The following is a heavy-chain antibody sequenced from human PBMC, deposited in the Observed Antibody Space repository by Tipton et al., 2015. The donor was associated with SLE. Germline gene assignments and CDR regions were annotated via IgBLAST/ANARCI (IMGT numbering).Heavy chain of an antibody. V-gene: IGHV4-59*13. CDR2: VHYSGST. CDR1: GGSIGSFY. J-gene: IGHJ4*02. Sequence: TLSLTCTVSGGSIGSFYWTWIRQSPEKGLEWIAYVHYSGSTSYNPSLKSRVTVSIDTSKNQFSVKLTSVTAADTAMYFCARSPGRLRSMDYWGQGTLVTVSS. D-gene: IGHD3-3*01. CDR3: ARSPGRLRSMDY.